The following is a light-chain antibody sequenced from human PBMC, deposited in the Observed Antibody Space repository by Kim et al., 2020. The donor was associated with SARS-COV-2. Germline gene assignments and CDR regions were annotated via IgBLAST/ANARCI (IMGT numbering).Light chain of an antibody. Sequence: SASVGDRVTITCRTSQNVNSWLSWYQQRPGNAHKLLIYRTSILEIGVPSGFIGSGSGTEYTLTIDGLQPDDFATYYCQHYNHFPWTFGQGTKLEI. CDR1: QNVNSW. J-gene: IGKJ2*02. V-gene: IGKV1-5*03. CDR3: QHYNHFPWT. CDR2: RTS.